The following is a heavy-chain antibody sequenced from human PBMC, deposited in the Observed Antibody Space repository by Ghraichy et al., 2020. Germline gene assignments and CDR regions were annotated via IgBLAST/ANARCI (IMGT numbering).Heavy chain of an antibody. CDR1: GGSISSYY. D-gene: IGHD6-19*01. CDR3: ARDSSGWYRYFDY. CDR2: IYYSGST. J-gene: IGHJ4*02. Sequence: SETLSLTCTVSGGSISSYYWSWIRQPPGKGLEWIGYIYYSGSTNYNPSLKSRVTISVDTSKNQFSLKLSSVTAADTAVYYCARDSSGWYRYFDYWGQGTLVTVSS. V-gene: IGHV4-59*01.